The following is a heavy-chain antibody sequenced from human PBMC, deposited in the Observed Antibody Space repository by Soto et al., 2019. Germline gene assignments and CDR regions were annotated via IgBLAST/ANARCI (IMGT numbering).Heavy chain of an antibody. V-gene: IGHV1-2*02. CDR3: ARDYYYDSSGYYLNYGMDV. CDR2: INPNSGGT. D-gene: IGHD3-22*01. J-gene: IGHJ6*02. Sequence: GASVKVSCKASGYTFTGYYMHWVRQAPGQGLEWMGWINPNSGGTNYAQKFQGRVTMTRDTSISTAYMELSRLRSDDTAVYYCARDYYYDSSGYYLNYGMDVWGQGTTVTVSS. CDR1: GYTFTGYY.